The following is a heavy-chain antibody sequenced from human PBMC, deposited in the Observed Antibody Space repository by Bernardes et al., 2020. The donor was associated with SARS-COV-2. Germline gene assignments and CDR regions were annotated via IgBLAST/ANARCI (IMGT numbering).Heavy chain of an antibody. Sequence: GGSLRLSCAASGFTFSSYAMHWVRQAPGKGLEWVAVISYDGSNKYYADSVKGRFTISRDNSKNTLYLQMNSLRAEDTAVYYCARDVLIAVAGVYYYYYGMDVWGQGTTVTVSS. CDR3: ARDVLIAVAGVYYYYYGMDV. CDR2: ISYDGSNK. V-gene: IGHV3-30-3*01. CDR1: GFTFSSYA. D-gene: IGHD6-19*01. J-gene: IGHJ6*02.